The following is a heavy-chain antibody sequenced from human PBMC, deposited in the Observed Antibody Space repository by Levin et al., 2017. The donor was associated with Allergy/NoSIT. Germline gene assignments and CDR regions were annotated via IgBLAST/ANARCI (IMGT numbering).Heavy chain of an antibody. J-gene: IGHJ4*02. CDR2: IYPGDSDA. D-gene: IGHD6-25*01. V-gene: IGHV5-51*01. CDR3: ARQRGVAADS. Sequence: GGSLRLSCKGSGYSFSDYWIVWVRQMPGKGLEWMGIIYPGDSDARYSPSFQGQFTISADKSISTAYLQWSSLKASDTAMYYCARQRGVAADSWGQGTLVTVSS. CDR1: GYSFSDYW.